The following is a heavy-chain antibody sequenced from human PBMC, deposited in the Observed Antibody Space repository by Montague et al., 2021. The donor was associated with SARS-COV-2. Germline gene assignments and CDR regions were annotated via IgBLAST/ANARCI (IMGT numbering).Heavy chain of an antibody. Sequence: SETLSLTCTVSGGSISSSSYYWGWIRQPPGKGLEWIGSIYYSGSTYYNPSLKSRVTISVDTSKNQLSLKLSSVTAADTAVYYYARHYYGSGSYYLGEFDYWGQGTLVTVSS. CDR2: IYYSGST. CDR1: GGSISSSSYY. D-gene: IGHD3-10*01. CDR3: ARHYYGSGSYYLGEFDY. J-gene: IGHJ4*02. V-gene: IGHV4-39*01.